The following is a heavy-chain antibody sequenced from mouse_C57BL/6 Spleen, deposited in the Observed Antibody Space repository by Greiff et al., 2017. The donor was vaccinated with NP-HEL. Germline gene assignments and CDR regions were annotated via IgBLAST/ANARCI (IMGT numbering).Heavy chain of an antibody. CDR3: ARRELGPSDY. CDR2: INPNNGGT. V-gene: IGHV1-26*01. D-gene: IGHD4-1*01. Sequence: EVQLQQSGPELVKPGASVKISCKASGYTFTDYYMNWVKQSHGKSLEWIGDINPNNGGTSYNQKFKGTATLTVDKSSSTAYMELRSLTSEDSAVYYCARRELGPSDYWGQGTTLTVSS. J-gene: IGHJ2*01. CDR1: GYTFTDYY.